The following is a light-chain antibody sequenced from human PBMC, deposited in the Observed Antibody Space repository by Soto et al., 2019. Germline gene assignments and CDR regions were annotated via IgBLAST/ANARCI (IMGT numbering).Light chain of an antibody. CDR3: QRCNGVPFT. J-gene: IGKJ3*01. V-gene: IGKV1-27*01. CDR1: QDISNY. CDR2: AAY. Sequence: DIQMTQSPSSLSASVGDRVTISCRASQDISNYLAWYQQRPGEVPKLLIYAAYTLQSGVPSRFSGTGSGTDFTLTISSLQPEDVATYYCQRCNGVPFTFGPGTKVDIK.